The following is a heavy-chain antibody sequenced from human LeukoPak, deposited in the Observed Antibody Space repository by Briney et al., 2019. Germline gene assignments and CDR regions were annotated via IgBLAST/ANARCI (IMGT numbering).Heavy chain of an antibody. V-gene: IGHV4-59*01. CDR2: IYYSGST. CDR3: ARERKPNWRSYAFDI. D-gene: IGHD1-20*01. J-gene: IGHJ3*02. Sequence: SETLSLTCAVYGGSFSSYYWSWIRQPPGKGLEWIGYIYYSGSTNYNPSLKSRVTISVDTSKNQFSLKLSSVTAADTAVYYCARERKPNWRSYAFDIWGQGTMVTVSS. CDR1: GGSFSSYY.